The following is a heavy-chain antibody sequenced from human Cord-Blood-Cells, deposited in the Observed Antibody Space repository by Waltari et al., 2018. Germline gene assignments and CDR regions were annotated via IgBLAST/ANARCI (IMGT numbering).Heavy chain of an antibody. Sequence: QVQLQQWGAGLLKPSETLSLTCAVYGGSFSGYSWSWIRPPPGKGLEWIGEINHSGSTNYNPSLKSRVTISVDTSKNQFSLKLSSVTAADTAVYYCARLGGSYYYYYYGMDVWGQGTTVTVSS. D-gene: IGHD1-26*01. V-gene: IGHV4-34*01. CDR2: INHSGST. CDR3: ARLGGSYYYYYYGMDV. CDR1: GGSFSGYS. J-gene: IGHJ6*02.